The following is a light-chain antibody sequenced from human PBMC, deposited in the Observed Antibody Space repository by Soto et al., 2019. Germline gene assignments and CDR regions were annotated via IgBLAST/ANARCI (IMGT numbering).Light chain of an antibody. CDR2: GAS. J-gene: IGKJ1*01. Sequence: EIVLTQSPGTLSLSPGERATLSCRASESVSSNFLAWYQQNPGQAPSLLIYGASRRATGIPDRFSGSGSGTDFTLTISRLEPEDFAVYYCQQYGGLWTFGQGTKVEIK. CDR1: ESVSSNF. CDR3: QQYGGLWT. V-gene: IGKV3-20*01.